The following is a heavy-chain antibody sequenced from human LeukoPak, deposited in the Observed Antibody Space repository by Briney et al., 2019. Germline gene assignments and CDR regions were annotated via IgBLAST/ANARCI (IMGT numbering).Heavy chain of an antibody. CDR3: ARDLYCSGGSCYQY. J-gene: IGHJ1*01. Sequence: PGGSLRLSCAASGFTVSSNYMSWVRQAPGKGLKWVSVIFGGGDNTYYADSVKGRFTISRDNSKNTLYLQMNSLRAEDTAVYYCARDLYCSGGSCYQYWGQGTLVTVSS. V-gene: IGHV3-53*01. CDR1: GFTVSSNY. D-gene: IGHD2-15*01. CDR2: IFGGGDNT.